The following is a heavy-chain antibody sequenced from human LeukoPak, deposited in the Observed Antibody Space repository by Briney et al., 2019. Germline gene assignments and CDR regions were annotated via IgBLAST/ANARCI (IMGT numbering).Heavy chain of an antibody. CDR3: ARDQKLVLAPRNYYYMDV. CDR2: INPSGGST. J-gene: IGHJ6*03. Sequence: ASVKVSCKASGYTFTSYYMHWVRQAPGQGLEWMGIINPSGGSTSYAQKFQGRVTMTRDMSTSTVYMELSSLRSEDTAVYYCARDQKLVLAPRNYYYMDVWGKGTTVTVSS. CDR1: GYTFTSYY. D-gene: IGHD6-6*01. V-gene: IGHV1-46*01.